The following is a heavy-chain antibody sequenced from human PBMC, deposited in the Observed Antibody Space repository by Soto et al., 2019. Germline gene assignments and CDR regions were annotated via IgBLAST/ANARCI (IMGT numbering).Heavy chain of an antibody. CDR3: AGAPNLDYFDF. CDR2: IYYTGST. CDR1: SGSISTYY. V-gene: IGHV4-59*01. J-gene: IGHJ4*01. D-gene: IGHD7-27*01. Sequence: LSLTCTVSSGSISTYYWSWIRQPPGKGLEWIGYIYYTGSTNYDPSLKTRVAISMDTSKNQFSLSLSSVTAADTAVYYCAGAPNLDYFDFWGHGTLVTVSS.